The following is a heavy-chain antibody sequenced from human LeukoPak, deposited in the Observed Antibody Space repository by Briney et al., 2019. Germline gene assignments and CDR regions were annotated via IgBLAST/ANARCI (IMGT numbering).Heavy chain of an antibody. V-gene: IGHV1-2*02. D-gene: IGHD2-15*01. CDR3: AREPPALVAAPPDY. CDR2: INPNSGGT. J-gene: IGHJ4*02. CDR1: GYTFTGYY. Sequence: ASVKVSCKASGYTFTGYYMHWVRQAPGQGLEWMEWINPNSGGTNYAQNFQGRVTMTRDTSISTAYMDLSRLRSDDTAVYYCAREPPALVAAPPDYWGQGTLVTVSS.